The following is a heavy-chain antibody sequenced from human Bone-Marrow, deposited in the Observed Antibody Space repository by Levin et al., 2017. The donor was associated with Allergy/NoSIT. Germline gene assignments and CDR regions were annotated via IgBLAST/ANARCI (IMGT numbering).Heavy chain of an antibody. CDR1: GFTFRNYW. D-gene: IGHD6-19*01. CDR3: TRYGTGWYNFDS. Sequence: GGSLKLSRAASGFTFRNYWMSWVRQTPGKGLEWVANIKEDGSQTYYVDSVKARFTISRDNAKNSLSLQMNSLRAEDTAVYYCTRYGTGWYNFDSWGQGTLVTVSS. J-gene: IGHJ4*02. V-gene: IGHV3-7*01. CDR2: IKEDGSQT.